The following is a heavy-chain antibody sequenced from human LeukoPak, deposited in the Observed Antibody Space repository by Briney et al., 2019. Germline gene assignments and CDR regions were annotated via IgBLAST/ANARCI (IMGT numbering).Heavy chain of an antibody. D-gene: IGHD1-1*01. CDR1: DGSMKSYH. CDR2: IYTSGST. CDR3: ARAERTVNVFDM. V-gene: IGHV4-4*07. Sequence: KSSETLSLTCSVSDGSMKSYHWSWIRQPAGKGLEWIGRIYTSGSTDYNPSLMSRVTMSVDTSKNQFSLKLRSMTAADTAVYYCARAERTVNVFDMWGQGTIVTVSS. J-gene: IGHJ3*02.